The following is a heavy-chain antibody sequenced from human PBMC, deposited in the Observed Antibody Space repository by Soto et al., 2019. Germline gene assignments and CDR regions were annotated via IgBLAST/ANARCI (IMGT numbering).Heavy chain of an antibody. CDR3: AGGGDYYGAGDYYYYYYGMDV. Sequence: PSETLSLTCTVSGGSISSYYWSWIRQPPGKGLEWIGYIYYSGSTNYNPSLKSRVTISVDTSKNQFSLKLSSVTAADTAVYYCAGGGDYYGAGDYYYYYYGMDVWGHGTTVTVSS. CDR2: IYYSGST. D-gene: IGHD3-10*01. V-gene: IGHV4-59*01. CDR1: GGSISSYY. J-gene: IGHJ6*02.